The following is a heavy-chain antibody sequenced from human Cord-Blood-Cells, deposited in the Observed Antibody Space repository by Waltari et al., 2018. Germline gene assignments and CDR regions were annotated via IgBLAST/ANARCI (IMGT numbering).Heavy chain of an antibody. Sequence: QVQLVESGGGVVQPGGSLRLSCAASGFTFSSYGMHWVRQAPGKGLEWVAFIRYDGSNKYYADSVKGRFTISRDKSKNTLYLQMNSLRAEDTAVYYCAKDRADAFDIWGQGTMVTVSS. V-gene: IGHV3-30*02. CDR2: IRYDGSNK. J-gene: IGHJ3*02. D-gene: IGHD3-10*01. CDR3: AKDRADAFDI. CDR1: GFTFSSYG.